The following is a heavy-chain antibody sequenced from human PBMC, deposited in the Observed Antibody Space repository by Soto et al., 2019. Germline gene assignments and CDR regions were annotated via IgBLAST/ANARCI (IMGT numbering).Heavy chain of an antibody. CDR2: INHSGST. Sequence: ETLSLTCAVYGGSFSGYYWSWIRQPPGKGLEWIGEINHSGSTNYNPSLKSRVTISVDTSKNQFSLKLSSVTAADTAVDYCARGNWNYYYYSMDVWGKGTTVTVSS. V-gene: IGHV4-34*01. CDR3: ARGNWNYYYYSMDV. D-gene: IGHD1-1*01. J-gene: IGHJ6*03. CDR1: GGSFSGYY.